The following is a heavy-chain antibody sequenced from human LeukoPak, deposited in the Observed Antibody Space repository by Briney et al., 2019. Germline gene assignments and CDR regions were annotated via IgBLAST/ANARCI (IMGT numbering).Heavy chain of an antibody. CDR1: GGSISSGGYS. D-gene: IGHD3-22*01. Sequence: SQTLSLTCAVSGGSISSGGYSWSWIRQPPGKGLEWIGYIYHSGGTYYNPSLKSRVTISVDRSKNQFSLKLSSVTAADTAVYYCARQWDYYDSSGYYGYYFDYWGQGTLVTVSS. V-gene: IGHV4-30-2*01. J-gene: IGHJ4*02. CDR2: IYHSGGT. CDR3: ARQWDYYDSSGYYGYYFDY.